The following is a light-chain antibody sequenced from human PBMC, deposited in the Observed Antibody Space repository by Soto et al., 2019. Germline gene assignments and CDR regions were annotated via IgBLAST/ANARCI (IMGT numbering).Light chain of an antibody. V-gene: IGKV1-5*03. J-gene: IGKJ2*03. CDR3: QQYNSHSFYS. CDR1: QDVGSF. CDR2: LAS. Sequence: DIQMAQSPSTLSASVGDTVTVTCRASQDVGSFLAWYQQKPGKAPKLLIYLASRLGSGVPSRFSGSGSGTDFSLTISGLQPGDFATYFCQQYNSHSFYSFGQGTKLEIK.